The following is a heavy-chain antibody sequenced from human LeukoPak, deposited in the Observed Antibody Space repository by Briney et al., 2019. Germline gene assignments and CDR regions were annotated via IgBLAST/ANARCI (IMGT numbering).Heavy chain of an antibody. CDR1: GDSMSSYY. J-gene: IGHJ5*02. CDR3: ARGVPHNCFDP. V-gene: IGHV4-4*07. D-gene: IGHD3-10*01. Sequence: SETLSLTCTISGDSMSSYYWTWIRQPAGKGLEWIGRIYTSGNTNYNPSLKSRVTMSVDTSKNQFSLKLSSVTAADTAVYYCARGVPHNCFDPCGQGTLVTVSS. CDR2: IYTSGNT.